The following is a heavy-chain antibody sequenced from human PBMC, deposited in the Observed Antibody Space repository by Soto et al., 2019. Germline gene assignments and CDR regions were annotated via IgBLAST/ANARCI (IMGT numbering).Heavy chain of an antibody. D-gene: IGHD3-3*01. V-gene: IGHV3-23*01. CDR3: ARDFWSGYGAFDI. J-gene: IGHJ3*02. CDR1: GFTFSSYA. CDR2: ISGSGGST. Sequence: GGSLRLSCAASGFTFSSYAMSWVRQAPGKGLEWVSAISGSGGSTYYADSVKGRFTISRDNSKNTLYLQMNSLRAEDTAVYYCARDFWSGYGAFDIWGQGTMVTVSS.